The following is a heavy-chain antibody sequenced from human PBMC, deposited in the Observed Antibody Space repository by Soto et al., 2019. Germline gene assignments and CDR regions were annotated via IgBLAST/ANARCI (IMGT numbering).Heavy chain of an antibody. Sequence: SETLCGTGTVYGGAFIGYYVSRIRQHPENGLEWIGEINHRGSSNYITSLMSRVTISVDTSKNQFSLKLRSVTAADMAVYFSARGRIVVIPTARNWSDLWGNGTLVIVSS. CDR3: ARGRIVVIPTARNWSDL. V-gene: IGHV4-34*01. D-gene: IGHD3-22*01. CDR1: GGAFIGYY. J-gene: IGHJ5*02. CDR2: INHRGSS.